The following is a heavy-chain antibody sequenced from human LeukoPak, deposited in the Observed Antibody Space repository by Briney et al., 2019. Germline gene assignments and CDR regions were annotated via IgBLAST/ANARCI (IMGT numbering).Heavy chain of an antibody. CDR2: INHSGST. J-gene: IGHJ4*02. D-gene: IGHD2-2*01. Sequence: PSETLSLTCTVSGGSISSSSYYWSWIRQPPGKGLEWIGEINHSGSTNYNPSLKSRVTISVDTSKNQFSLKLSSVTAADTAVYYCAAGFRYCSSTSCWDFGYWGQGTLVTVSS. CDR3: AAGFRYCSSTSCWDFGY. CDR1: GGSISSSSYY. V-gene: IGHV4-39*07.